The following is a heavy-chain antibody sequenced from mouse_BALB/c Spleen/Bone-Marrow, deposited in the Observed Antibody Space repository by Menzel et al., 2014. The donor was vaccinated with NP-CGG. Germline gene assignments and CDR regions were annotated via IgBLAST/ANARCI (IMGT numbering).Heavy chain of an antibody. CDR2: MDPANGNT. CDR3: AYGSSYDYFDY. D-gene: IGHD1-1*01. J-gene: IGHJ2*01. V-gene: IGHV14-3*02. CDR1: GFSIKDTY. Sequence: EVQLQQSGAELVKPGASVKLSCTASGFSIKDTYMHWVKQRPEQGLEWIGRMDPANGNTKYDPKFQGKATITADTSSNTAYLQLSSLTSEDTAVYYCAYGSSYDYFDYWGQGTTLTVSS.